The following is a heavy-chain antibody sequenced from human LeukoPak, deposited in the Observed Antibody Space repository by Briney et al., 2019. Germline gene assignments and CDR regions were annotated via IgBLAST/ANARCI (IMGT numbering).Heavy chain of an antibody. CDR2: IYYGGST. CDR1: GASISSGGYY. J-gene: IGHJ4*02. CDR3: ARADGGVRGYYFDY. D-gene: IGHD3-10*01. Sequence: PSETLSLTCTVSGASISSGGYYWSWVRRDPGKGLEWIGYIYYGGSTYYNPSLKSRITISVDTSKNQFSLELSSVTAADSAVYFCARADGGVRGYYFDYWGQGIMVTVSS. V-gene: IGHV4-31*03.